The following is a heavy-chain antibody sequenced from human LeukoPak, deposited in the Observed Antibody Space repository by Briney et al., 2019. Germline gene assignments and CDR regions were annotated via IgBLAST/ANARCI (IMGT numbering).Heavy chain of an antibody. CDR2: IYYSGST. CDR1: GGSISSSSYY. CDR3: ARQKVVPCSNFDY. V-gene: IGHV4-39*01. J-gene: IGHJ4*02. Sequence: PSETLSLTCTVSGGSISSSSYYWGWIRQPPGKGLEWIGSIYYSGSTYYNPSLKSRVTISVDTYNKQFPLKLSSVAAADTAVYYCARQKVVPCSNFDYWGQGTLVTVST. D-gene: IGHD2-2*01.